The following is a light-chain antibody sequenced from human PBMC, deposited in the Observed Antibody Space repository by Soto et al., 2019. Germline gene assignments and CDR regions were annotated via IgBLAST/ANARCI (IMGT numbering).Light chain of an antibody. V-gene: IGKV3-15*01. CDR1: QNIHTN. J-gene: IGKJ4*01. Sequence: IVMTQSPATLYVSPGERATLSCRAGQNIHTNLAWYQQKPGQAPRLLFSGASTGATGLPARFSGIGSGTEFTLTINSLQAHDFSVYYCQQYGSSLRVTFGGGTKVDIK. CDR2: GAS. CDR3: QQYGSSLRVT.